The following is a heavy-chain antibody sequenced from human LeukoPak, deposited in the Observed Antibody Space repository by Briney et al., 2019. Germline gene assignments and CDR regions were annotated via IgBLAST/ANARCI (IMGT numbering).Heavy chain of an antibody. CDR2: IYYSGST. V-gene: IGHV4-39*01. CDR1: GGSINSGNYF. CDR3: ARLSCSSTTCYFPNAFDI. D-gene: IGHD2-2*01. J-gene: IGHJ3*02. Sequence: KPSETLSLTCAVSGGSINSGNYFWGWIRQLPGKGLEWIGNIYYSGSTYYNPSLKSRVTISVDTSKNQFSLKLSSVTAADTAVYYCARLSCSSTTCYFPNAFDIWGQGTMVTVSS.